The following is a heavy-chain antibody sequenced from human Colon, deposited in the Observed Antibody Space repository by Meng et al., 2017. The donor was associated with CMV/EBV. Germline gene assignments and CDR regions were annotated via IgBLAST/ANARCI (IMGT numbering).Heavy chain of an antibody. V-gene: IGHV3-74*01. Sequence: LSCVAYGFTFSNHCMHWVRQASGKGLVWVSRINCDGGSTTYTYAGSVKGRFTISRDNIKNTLYLQMNSLRAEDTAVYYCVSGWNFDFWGQGTLVTVSS. J-gene: IGHJ4*02. D-gene: IGHD6-19*01. CDR2: INCDGGST. CDR3: VSGWNFDF. CDR1: GFTFSNHC.